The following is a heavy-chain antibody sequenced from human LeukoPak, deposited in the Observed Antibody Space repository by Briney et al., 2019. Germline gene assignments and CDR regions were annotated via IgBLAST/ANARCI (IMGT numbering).Heavy chain of an antibody. CDR3: AQNYYDSSPFDP. Sequence: SVKVSCKASGGTLSSYAISWVRQAPGQGLEWMGRIIPILGIANYAQKFQGRVAITADKSTSTAYMELSSLRSEDTAVYYCAQNYYDSSPFDPWGQGTLVTVSS. D-gene: IGHD3-22*01. CDR1: GGTLSSYA. V-gene: IGHV1-69*04. J-gene: IGHJ5*02. CDR2: IIPILGIA.